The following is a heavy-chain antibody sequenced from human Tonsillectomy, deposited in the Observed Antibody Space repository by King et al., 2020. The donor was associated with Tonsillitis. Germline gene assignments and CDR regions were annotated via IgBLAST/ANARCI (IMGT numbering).Heavy chain of an antibody. J-gene: IGHJ6*02. CDR1: GGSISSGDYY. CDR3: ARRSYPQVAATYYYYYGMDV. D-gene: IGHD2-15*01. CDR2: IYYSGST. V-gene: IGHV4-30-4*01. Sequence: VQLQESGPGLVKPSQTLSLTCTVSGGSISSGDYYWSWIRQPPGKGLEWIGYIYYSGSTYYNPSLKSRVTISVDTSKNQFSLKLSSVTAADTAVYYCARRSYPQVAATYYYYYGMDVWGQGTTVTVSS.